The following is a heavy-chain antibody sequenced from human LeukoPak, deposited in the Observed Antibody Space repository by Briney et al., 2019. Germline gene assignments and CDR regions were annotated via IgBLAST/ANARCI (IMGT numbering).Heavy chain of an antibody. CDR3: AKDRGGYSSWFDP. Sequence: GGSLRLSCAASGFTFSSYGMHWVRQAPGKGLEWVAFIRYDGSNKYYADSVKGRFTISRDNSKNTLYLQMNSLRAEDTAVYYCAKDRGGYSSWFDPWGQGTLVTVSS. V-gene: IGHV3-30*02. CDR2: IRYDGSNK. D-gene: IGHD6-13*01. CDR1: GFTFSSYG. J-gene: IGHJ5*02.